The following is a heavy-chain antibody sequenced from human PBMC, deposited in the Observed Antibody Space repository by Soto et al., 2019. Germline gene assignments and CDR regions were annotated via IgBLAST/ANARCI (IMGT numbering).Heavy chain of an antibody. D-gene: IGHD3-10*01. Sequence: QLQLQESGPGLVKPSETLSLTCTVSGGSISSSSDYWGWIRQPPGKGLGWIGSIYKRGSTYYNPSLKGRVPSSPAPSRNRFALKFTSGTATDTAMYFRVRPVGGGFGYADSDEFFDICGQGTMVTLSS. CDR3: VRPVGGGFGYADSDEFFDI. CDR1: GGSISSSSDY. CDR2: IYKRGST. V-gene: IGHV4-39*01. J-gene: IGHJ3*02.